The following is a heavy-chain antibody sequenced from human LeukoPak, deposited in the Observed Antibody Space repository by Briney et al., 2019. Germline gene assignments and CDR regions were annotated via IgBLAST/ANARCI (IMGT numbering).Heavy chain of an antibody. CDR1: GFTFSNSG. Sequence: GGSLRLSCAASGFTFSNSGMHWVRQAPGKGLEWVAFIRFDGSSKFYTDSVKGRFTISRDDSKNTLNLQMNSLRAEDTAVYYCARGGMYSGSYDVDYWGQGTLVTVSS. CDR3: ARGGMYSGSYDVDY. J-gene: IGHJ4*02. CDR2: IRFDGSSK. D-gene: IGHD1-26*01. V-gene: IGHV3-30*02.